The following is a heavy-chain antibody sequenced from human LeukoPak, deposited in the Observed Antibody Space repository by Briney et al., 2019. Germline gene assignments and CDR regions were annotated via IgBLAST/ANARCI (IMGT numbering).Heavy chain of an antibody. CDR2: IYYSGST. J-gene: IGHJ5*02. Sequence: SETLSLTCTVSGGSISSHYWSWIRQPPGKGLEWIGYIYYSGSTNYNPSLKSRVTISVDTSKNQFSLKLSSVTAADTAVYYCARGRVTFDPWGQGTLVTVSS. CDR1: GGSISSHY. V-gene: IGHV4-59*11. CDR3: ARGRVTFDP.